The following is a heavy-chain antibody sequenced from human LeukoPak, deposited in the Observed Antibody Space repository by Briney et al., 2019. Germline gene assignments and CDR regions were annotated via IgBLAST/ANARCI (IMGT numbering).Heavy chain of an antibody. Sequence: GGSLRLSCAASGFTFSSYAMSWVRQAPGKGLEWVSAISGSGGSTYYAHSVKGRFTISRDNSKNTLYLQMNSLRAEDTAVYYCAKDRDHFDWLLGWFDPWGQGTLVTVSS. D-gene: IGHD3-9*01. V-gene: IGHV3-23*01. J-gene: IGHJ5*02. CDR3: AKDRDHFDWLLGWFDP. CDR1: GFTFSSYA. CDR2: ISGSGGST.